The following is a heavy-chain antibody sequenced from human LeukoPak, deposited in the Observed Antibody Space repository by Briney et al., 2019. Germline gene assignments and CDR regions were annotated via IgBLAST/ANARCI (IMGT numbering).Heavy chain of an antibody. CDR2: ISYDGSNK. D-gene: IGHD3-16*01. CDR1: GFTFSSYT. V-gene: IGHV3-30*14. Sequence: GGSLRLSCAASGFTFSSYTMHWVRQAPGKGLEWVAVISYDGSNKYYADSVKGRFTISRDNSKNTLYLQMGSLRTEDMAVYYCASARGGYWGQGTLVTVSP. J-gene: IGHJ4*02. CDR3: ASARGGY.